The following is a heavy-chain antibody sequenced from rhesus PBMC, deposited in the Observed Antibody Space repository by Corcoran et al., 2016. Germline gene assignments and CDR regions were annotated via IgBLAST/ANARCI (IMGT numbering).Heavy chain of an antibody. D-gene: IGHD4-23*01. V-gene: IGHV1S2*01. CDR2: INPYHGNK. Sequence: QVQLVQSGAEVKKPGSSVNVSCKASGYTFTDYYMHWVRHAPQQELGWMGWINPYHGNKKTEQKCKGRVTMTRKTSTCTSYMELSSLRSEDTAVYYCARDSPYRDKYFDLWGPGTPITISS. CDR3: ARDSPYRDKYFDL. CDR1: GYTFTDYY. J-gene: IGHJ2*01.